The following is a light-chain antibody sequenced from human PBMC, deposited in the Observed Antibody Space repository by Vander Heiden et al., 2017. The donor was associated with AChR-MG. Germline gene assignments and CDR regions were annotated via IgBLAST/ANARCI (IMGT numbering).Light chain of an antibody. CDR1: SSDVDGYNY. J-gene: IGLJ2*01. CDR3: GSYTSSSTLV. Sequence: QSVLTQPASVSGSPGHSITISGTGTSSDVDGYNYVYWYQQHPGKAPKLMIYDVSDRPSGVSNRFSGSKSGNTASLTISGLQAEDEADYYCGSYTSSSTLVFGGGTKLTVL. V-gene: IGLV2-14*03. CDR2: DVS.